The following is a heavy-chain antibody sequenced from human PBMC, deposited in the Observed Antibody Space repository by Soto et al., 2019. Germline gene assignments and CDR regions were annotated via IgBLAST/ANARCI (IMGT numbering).Heavy chain of an antibody. CDR3: ARYSSRWYFNYYYGMDV. D-gene: IGHD6-13*01. CDR1: GGSFSGYY. J-gene: IGHJ6*02. Sequence: SETLSLTCAVYGGSFSGYYWSWIRQPPGKGLEWIGEINHSGSTNYNPSLKSRVTISVDTSKNQFSLKLSSVTAADTAVYYCARYSSRWYFNYYYGMDVWGQGTTVTVSS. V-gene: IGHV4-34*01. CDR2: INHSGST.